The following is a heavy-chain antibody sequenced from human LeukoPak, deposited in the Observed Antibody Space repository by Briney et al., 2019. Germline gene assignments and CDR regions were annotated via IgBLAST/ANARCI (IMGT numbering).Heavy chain of an antibody. J-gene: IGHJ4*02. D-gene: IGHD2-8*01. Sequence: GGSLRLSCAASGFTFSTNWMSWVRQAPGKGLEWVANIKQDGSVKNYVDSVKGRFTISRDNAKSSLYLQMNSLRAEDAAVYYCAKAGNGFGYWGQGALVTVSS. CDR1: GFTFSTNW. CDR3: AKAGNGFGY. V-gene: IGHV3-7*01. CDR2: IKQDGSVK.